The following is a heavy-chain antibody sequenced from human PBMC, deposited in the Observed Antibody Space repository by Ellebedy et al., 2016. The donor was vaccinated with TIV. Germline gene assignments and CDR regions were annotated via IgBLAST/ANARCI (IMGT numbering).Heavy chain of an antibody. J-gene: IGHJ4*02. CDR2: ISSSSSTI. CDR1: GFTFSSYS. D-gene: IGHD1-14*01. CDR3: ARMNDHAEY. V-gene: IGHV3-48*01. Sequence: GGSLRLXCAASGFTFSSYSMNWVRQAPGKGLEWVSYISSSSSTIYYADSVKGRFTISRDNSQGTLYLQMNSLRTEDTALYYCARMNDHAEYWGQGTPVTVSS.